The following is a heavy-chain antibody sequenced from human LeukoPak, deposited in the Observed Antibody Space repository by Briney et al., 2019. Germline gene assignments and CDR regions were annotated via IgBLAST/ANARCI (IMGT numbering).Heavy chain of an antibody. Sequence: GGSLRLSCTASGFTFSSYAMSWVRQAPGKGLDWASTVTVSGGGTYYGDSVKGRFTISRDNSKNTLYLQMNSLRAEDTAVYYCAKRAARPAYYFDFWGQGTLVTISS. CDR3: AKRAARPAYYFDF. V-gene: IGHV3-23*01. D-gene: IGHD6-6*01. J-gene: IGHJ4*02. CDR2: VTVSGGGT. CDR1: GFTFSSYA.